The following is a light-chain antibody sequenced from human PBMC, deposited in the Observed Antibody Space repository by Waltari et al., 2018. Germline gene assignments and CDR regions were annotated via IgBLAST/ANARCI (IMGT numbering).Light chain of an antibody. CDR3: CSYAGSYTFYV. V-gene: IGLV2-11*01. J-gene: IGLJ1*01. Sequence: SALTQPRSVSGSPGPSVTISCTGTISDVGGYNYVSWYQQHPGKAPKLMIYDCSKRPLVVPDRFSCPKSGITASLTISGLQAEDEADYYCCSYAGSYTFYVFGTGTKVTVL. CDR2: DCS. CDR1: ISDVGGYNY.